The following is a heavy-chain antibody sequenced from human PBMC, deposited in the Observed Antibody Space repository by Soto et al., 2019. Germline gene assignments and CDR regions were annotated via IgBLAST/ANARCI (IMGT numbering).Heavy chain of an antibody. D-gene: IGHD3-10*01. CDR1: GYIFTSYW. CDR3: ARASPGGSLGSPLDY. J-gene: IGHJ4*02. CDR2: ISPSDSET. Sequence: PGESLKISCKTSGYIFTSYWMGWVRQKPGKGLEWMGIISPSDSETRYSPSFQGQVIISADRSISTASLEWSSLKASDSAIYYCARASPGGSLGSPLDYWGQGTLVTVSS. V-gene: IGHV5-51*01.